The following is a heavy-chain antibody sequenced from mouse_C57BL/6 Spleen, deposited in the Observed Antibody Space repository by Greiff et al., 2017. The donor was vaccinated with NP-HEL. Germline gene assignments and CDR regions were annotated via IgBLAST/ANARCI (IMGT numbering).Heavy chain of an antibody. J-gene: IGHJ4*01. Sequence: EVQLQQSGAELVRPGASVKLSCTASGFNIKDDYMHWVKQSPEQGLEWIGWIDPENGDIDYASKFQGKFTITADTSSNTVYLQLTSLTSEDTAVYDCTTGYYGSSFGYAMDYWGQGTSVTVSS. CDR3: TTGYYGSSFGYAMDY. V-gene: IGHV14-4*01. CDR2: IDPENGDI. CDR1: GFNIKDDY. D-gene: IGHD1-1*01.